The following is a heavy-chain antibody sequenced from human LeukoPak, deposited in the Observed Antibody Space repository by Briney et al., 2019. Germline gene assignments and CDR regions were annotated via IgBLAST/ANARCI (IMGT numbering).Heavy chain of an antibody. J-gene: IGHJ4*02. CDR3: ARDRLGPSFSVSHFDL. Sequence: GVLRLSCATSGFTFVGYGLSWVRRAPGKGLEWLCAINYNGAITDYADSVKGRFTISRDNAKNSLYLRMDSLRAEDTALYYCARDRLGPSFSVSHFDLWGQGTLVTVSS. D-gene: IGHD3-3*02. CDR1: GFTFVGYG. V-gene: IGHV3-20*04. CDR2: INYNGAIT.